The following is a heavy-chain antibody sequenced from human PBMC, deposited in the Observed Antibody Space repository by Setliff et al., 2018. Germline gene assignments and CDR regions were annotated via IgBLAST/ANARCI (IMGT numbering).Heavy chain of an antibody. D-gene: IGHD2-8*01. CDR3: TTDPLSNGAYWGVEYFQH. J-gene: IGHJ1*01. Sequence: GGSLRLSCAASGFTFGSHWMHWVRQAPGKGLVWVSSISPSSSHIYYADSAEGRFTISRDNAKNSLYLQLNSLRAEDTAVYYCTTDPLSNGAYWGVEYFQHWGQGTLVTVSS. V-gene: IGHV3-21*01. CDR2: ISPSSSHI. CDR1: GFTFGSHW.